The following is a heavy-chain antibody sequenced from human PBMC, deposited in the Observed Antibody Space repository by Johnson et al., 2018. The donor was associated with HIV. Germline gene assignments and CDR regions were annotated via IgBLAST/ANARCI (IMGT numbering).Heavy chain of an antibody. V-gene: IGHV3-20*04. Sequence: MLLVESGGRVVRPGESLRLSCAASGFTFDDYGMSWVRQATGKGLEWVFGIHWNGGSTGYADSVIGRFTISRGKAKNSLCLQMNSLRGEDTALYFCARGDYCTADVCYDEPFDIWGQGTMVTVSS. CDR1: GFTFDDYG. D-gene: IGHD2-8*02. J-gene: IGHJ3*02. CDR2: IHWNGGST. CDR3: ARGDYCTADVCYDEPFDI.